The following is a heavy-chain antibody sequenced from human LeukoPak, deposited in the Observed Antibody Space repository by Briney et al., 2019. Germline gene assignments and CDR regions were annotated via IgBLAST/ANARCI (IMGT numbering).Heavy chain of an antibody. CDR1: GGSFSGYY. CDR3: ASDYRTYYYGSGSYRRGGPDY. J-gene: IGHJ4*02. CDR2: INHSGST. D-gene: IGHD3-10*01. V-gene: IGHV4-34*01. Sequence: SETLSLTCAVYGGSFSGYYWSWIRQPPGKGLEWIGEINHSGSTNYNPSLKSRVTISVDTSKNQFSLKLSSVTAADTAVYYRASDYRTYYYGSGSYRRGGPDYCGQGTLATVSS.